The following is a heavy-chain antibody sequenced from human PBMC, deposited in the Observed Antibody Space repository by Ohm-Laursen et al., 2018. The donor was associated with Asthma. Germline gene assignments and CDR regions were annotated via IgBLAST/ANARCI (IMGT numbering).Heavy chain of an antibody. CDR1: GDSISNGGYY. CDR3: ARSDYGEQSVDY. J-gene: IGHJ4*02. D-gene: IGHD4-17*01. CDR2: MYYSGTT. V-gene: IGHV4-31*03. Sequence: SQTLSLTCTVSGDSISNGGYYWSWIRQHPGKGLEWIGYMYYSGTTYYNPSLNSRVAILVDTSKNQFSLKVNSVTAADTAVYYCARSDYGEQSVDYWGQGTLVTVSS.